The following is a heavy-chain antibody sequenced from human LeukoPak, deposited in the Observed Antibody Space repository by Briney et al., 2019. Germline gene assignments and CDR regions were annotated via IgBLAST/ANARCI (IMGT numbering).Heavy chain of an antibody. CDR1: GGSVSSSY. CDR2: ISGSGGST. CDR3: ANEIAAGGYFQH. Sequence: ETLSLTCTVSGGSVSSSYYWGWIRQAPGKGLEWVSAISGSGGSTYYADSVKGRFTISRDNSKNTLYLQMNSLRAEDTAVYYCANEIAAGGYFQHWGQGTLVTVSS. J-gene: IGHJ1*01. D-gene: IGHD6-13*01. V-gene: IGHV3-23*01.